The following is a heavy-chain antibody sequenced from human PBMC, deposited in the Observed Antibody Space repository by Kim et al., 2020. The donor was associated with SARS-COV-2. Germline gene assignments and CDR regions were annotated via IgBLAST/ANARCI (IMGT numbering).Heavy chain of an antibody. Sequence: GSGNYEGDSVKRRATISRDNAKNSVSLQMNSLRAEDTAVYYCARSRQLVFWGQGTLVTVSS. J-gene: IGHJ1*01. V-gene: IGHV3-7*04. CDR3: ARSRQLVF. D-gene: IGHD6-13*01. CDR2: GSGN.